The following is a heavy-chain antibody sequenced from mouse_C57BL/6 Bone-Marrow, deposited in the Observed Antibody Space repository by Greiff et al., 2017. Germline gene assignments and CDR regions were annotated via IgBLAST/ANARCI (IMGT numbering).Heavy chain of an antibody. CDR2: IDPSDSYT. Sequence: QVQLKQPGAELVRPGTSVKLSCKASGYTFTSYWMHWVKQRPGQGLEWIGVIDPSDSYTNYNQKFKGKATLTVDTSSSTAYMQLSSLTSEDSAVYYCARRIYYGNFYYFDYWGQGTTRTVSS. CDR3: ARRIYYGNFYYFDY. V-gene: IGHV1-59*01. J-gene: IGHJ2*01. CDR1: GYTFTSYW. D-gene: IGHD2-1*01.